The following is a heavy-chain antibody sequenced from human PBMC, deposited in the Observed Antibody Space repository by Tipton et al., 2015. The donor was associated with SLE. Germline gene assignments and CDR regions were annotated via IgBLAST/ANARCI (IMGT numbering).Heavy chain of an antibody. CDR2: VNHSGST. D-gene: IGHD3-3*01. CDR3: ARGWDYDFWSGYADY. V-gene: IGHV4-34*01. CDR1: GGSFSGYY. J-gene: IGHJ4*02. Sequence: LRLSCAVCGGSFSGYYWSWIRQPPGKGLEWIGEVNHSGSTNYNPSLKSRVTIFVDTSKNQFSLKLSSVTAADTAVYYCARGWDYDFWSGYADYWGQGTLVTVSS.